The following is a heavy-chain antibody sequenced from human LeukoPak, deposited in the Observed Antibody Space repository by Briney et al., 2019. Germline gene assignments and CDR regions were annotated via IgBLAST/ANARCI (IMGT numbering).Heavy chain of an antibody. CDR1: GYSISSGYY. CDR3: ARDTTLVRYYYDSSGSDY. J-gene: IGHJ4*02. CDR2: IYHSGST. D-gene: IGHD3-22*01. Sequence: SETLSLTCTVSGYSISSGYYWGWIRQPPGKGLEWIGSIYHSGSTYYNPSLKSRVTISVDTSKNQFSLKLSSVTAADTAVYYCARDTTLVRYYYDSSGSDYWGQGTLVTVSS. V-gene: IGHV4-38-2*02.